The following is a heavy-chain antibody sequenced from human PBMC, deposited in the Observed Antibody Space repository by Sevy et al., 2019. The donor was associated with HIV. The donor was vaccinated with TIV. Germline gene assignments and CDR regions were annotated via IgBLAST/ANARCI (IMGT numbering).Heavy chain of an antibody. CDR1: GFTFSNYW. J-gene: IGHJ4*02. V-gene: IGHV3-74*01. Sequence: GRSLRLSCAASGFTFSNYWMHWVRQAPGKGLVWVSRINSDGSSTSYADSVKGRFTISRDNAKNTLYLQMNSLRAEDTAVYYCARGWASGSSDSHFDYWGQGTLVTVSS. D-gene: IGHD1-26*01. CDR2: INSDGSST. CDR3: ARGWASGSSDSHFDY.